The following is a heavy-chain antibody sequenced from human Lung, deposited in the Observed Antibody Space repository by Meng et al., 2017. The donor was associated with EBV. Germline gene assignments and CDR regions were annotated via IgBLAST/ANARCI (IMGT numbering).Heavy chain of an antibody. CDR3: AVTRYCSGGSCFDY. CDR2: INHSGST. J-gene: IGHJ4*02. D-gene: IGHD2-15*01. Sequence: VQPTQGGAGLLKPSETLSLTCAVYGGSFSGYYWSWIRQPPGKGLEWIGEINHSGSTNYNPSLKSRVTISVDTSKNQFSLKLSSVTAADTAVYYCAVTRYCSGGSCFDYWGQGTLVTVSS. V-gene: IGHV4-34*01. CDR1: GGSFSGYY.